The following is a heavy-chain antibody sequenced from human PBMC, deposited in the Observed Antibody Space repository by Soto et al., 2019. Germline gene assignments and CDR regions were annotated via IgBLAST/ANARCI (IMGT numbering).Heavy chain of an antibody. CDR1: GYTFTSYA. Sequence: ASVKVSCKASGYTFTSYAMHWVRQAPGQRLEWMGWINAGNGNTKYSQKFQGRVTITRDTSASTAYMELGSLASEDTAVYYCAREGALGGPNWFDHWGQGTLVTVS. D-gene: IGHD3-16*01. J-gene: IGHJ5*02. V-gene: IGHV1-3*01. CDR2: INAGNGNT. CDR3: AREGALGGPNWFDH.